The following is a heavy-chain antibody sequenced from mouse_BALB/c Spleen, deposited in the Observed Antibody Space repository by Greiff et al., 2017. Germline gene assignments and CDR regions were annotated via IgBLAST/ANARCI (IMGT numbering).Heavy chain of an antibody. Sequence: VHVKQSGAELVRSGASVKLSCTASGFNIKDYYMHWVKQRPEQGLEWIGWIDPENGDTEYAPKFQGKATMTADTSSNTAYLQLSSLTSEDTAVYSCNARFITTVVARMDYWGQGTSVTVSS. CDR1: GFNIKDYY. CDR2: IDPENGDT. CDR3: NARFITTVVARMDY. J-gene: IGHJ4*01. V-gene: IGHV14-4*02. D-gene: IGHD1-1*01.